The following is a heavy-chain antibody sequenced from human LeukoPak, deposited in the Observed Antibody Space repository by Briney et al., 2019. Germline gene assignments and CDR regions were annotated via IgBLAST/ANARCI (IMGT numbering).Heavy chain of an antibody. CDR2: IYYSGST. D-gene: IGHD3-10*01. J-gene: IGHJ5*02. V-gene: IGHV4-39*02. Sequence: SETLSLTCTVSGGSIGGSDYYWAWIRQPPGKGLEWIGSIYYSGSTYYNPSLKSRVTISVDTSRNQFSLRLNSVTAADTAVYYCARDYYGSGSVGFDPWGQGTLVTVSS. CDR1: GGSIGGSDYY. CDR3: ARDYYGSGSVGFDP.